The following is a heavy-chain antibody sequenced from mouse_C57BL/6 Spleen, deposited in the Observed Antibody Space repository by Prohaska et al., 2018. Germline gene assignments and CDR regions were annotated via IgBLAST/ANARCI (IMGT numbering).Heavy chain of an antibody. CDR2: IYPSDSET. CDR3: ARPGSSFYAMDY. Sequence: QVQLQQPGAELVRPGSSVKLSCKASGYTFTSYWMDWVKQRPGQGLEWIGNIYPSDSETHYNQKFKDKATLTVDKSSSTAYMQLSSLTSEDSAVYYCARPGSSFYAMDYWGQGTSVTVSS. V-gene: IGHV1-61*01. J-gene: IGHJ4*01. CDR1: GYTFTSYW. D-gene: IGHD1-1*01.